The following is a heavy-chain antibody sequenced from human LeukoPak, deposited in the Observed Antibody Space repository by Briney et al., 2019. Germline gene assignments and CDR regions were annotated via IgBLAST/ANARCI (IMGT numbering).Heavy chain of an antibody. CDR2: INSDGSTT. Sequence: GGSLGLSCAAPGFTLNVYWMPWVRHAPGRGLVWASRINSDGSTTSYADSVKGRFTISRENSKNTLYLQMNSLRAEDTAVYYCANAGAAAGIRGNFQHWGQGTLVTVSS. V-gene: IGHV3-74*01. D-gene: IGHD6-13*01. CDR1: GFTLNVYW. J-gene: IGHJ1*01. CDR3: ANAGAAAGIRGNFQH.